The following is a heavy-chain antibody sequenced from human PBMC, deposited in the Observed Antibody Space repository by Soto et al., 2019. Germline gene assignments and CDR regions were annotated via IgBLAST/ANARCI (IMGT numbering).Heavy chain of an antibody. Sequence: QVQLVESGGGVVQPGRSLRLSCAGSGFTFSSYAMHWVRQAPGKGLEWVAVISYDGSNKYYADSVKGRFTISRDNSKNTLYLQMNSLRAEDTAVYYCAKRVYWGQGTLVTVSS. CDR2: ISYDGSNK. J-gene: IGHJ4*02. CDR3: AKRVY. V-gene: IGHV3-30-3*02. CDR1: GFTFSSYA.